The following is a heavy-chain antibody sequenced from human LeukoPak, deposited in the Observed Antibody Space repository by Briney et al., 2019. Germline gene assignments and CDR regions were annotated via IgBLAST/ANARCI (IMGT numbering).Heavy chain of an antibody. CDR3: ARAVAGDDAFDI. J-gene: IGHJ3*02. Sequence: SETLSLTCSVSGGSISRSTYYWGWIRQPPGKGLEWIGNIYSSGSTYYNPSLKSRVSISVDTSKNQFSVKLSSVTAADTAVYYCARAVAGDDAFDIWGQGTMVTVSS. CDR1: GGSISRSTYY. CDR2: IYSSGST. V-gene: IGHV4-39*07. D-gene: IGHD6-19*01.